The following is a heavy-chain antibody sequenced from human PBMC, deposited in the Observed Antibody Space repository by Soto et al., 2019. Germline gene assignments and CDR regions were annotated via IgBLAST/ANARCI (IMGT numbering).Heavy chain of an antibody. CDR2: IIPIFGTA. V-gene: IGHV1-69*12. Sequence: QVQLVQSGAEVKKPGSSVKVSCKASGGTFSSYAISWVRQAPGQGLEWMGGIIPIFGTANYAQKFQGRVTITADEYTSTAYMELSSLRSEDTAVYYCASYYYDSSGYYDPNQNPFDYWGEGTLVTVSS. CDR1: GGTFSSYA. CDR3: ASYYYDSSGYYDPNQNPFDY. J-gene: IGHJ4*02. D-gene: IGHD3-22*01.